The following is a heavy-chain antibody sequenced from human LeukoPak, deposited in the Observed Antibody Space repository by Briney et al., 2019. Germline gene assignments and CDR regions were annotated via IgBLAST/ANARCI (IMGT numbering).Heavy chain of an antibody. J-gene: IGHJ6*03. Sequence: ASVKVSCKASGGTFSSYAISWVRQAPGQGLEWMGRIIPILGIANYAQKFQGRVTITADKSTSTAYMELSSLRSEDTAVYYCARAVPEGSGYYGYYMDVWGKGTTVTVSS. CDR1: GGTFSSYA. CDR3: ARAVPEGSGYYGYYMDV. V-gene: IGHV1-69*04. CDR2: IIPILGIA. D-gene: IGHD3-3*01.